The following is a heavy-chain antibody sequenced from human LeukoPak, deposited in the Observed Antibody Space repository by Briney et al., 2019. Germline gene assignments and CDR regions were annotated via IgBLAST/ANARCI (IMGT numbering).Heavy chain of an antibody. Sequence: GSSVKVSCXASGGTFSSYAISWVRRAPGQGLEWMGGIIPIFGTANYAQKFQGRVTITTDESTSTAYMELSSLRSEDTAVYSCASLYSGSYSSDYWGQGTLVTVSS. CDR3: ASLYSGSYSSDY. CDR2: IIPIFGTA. D-gene: IGHD1-26*01. CDR1: GGTFSSYA. J-gene: IGHJ4*02. V-gene: IGHV1-69*05.